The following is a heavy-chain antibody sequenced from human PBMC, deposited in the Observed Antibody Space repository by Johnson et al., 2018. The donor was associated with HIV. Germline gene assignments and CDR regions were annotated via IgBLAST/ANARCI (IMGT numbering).Heavy chain of an antibody. CDR2: ISYDGSKR. CDR1: GFTFSSYG. Sequence: QVQLVESGGGVVQPARSLRLSCAASGFTFSSYGMHWVRQAPGKGLEWVAFISYDGSKRYYADSVKGRFTISRDNSKDTLYLQMNSLRAEDTAVYYCARPSVMTTLTTTPWAFNIWGQGTMVTVSS. J-gene: IGHJ3*02. D-gene: IGHD4-17*01. V-gene: IGHV3-30*03. CDR3: ARPSVMTTLTTTPWAFNI.